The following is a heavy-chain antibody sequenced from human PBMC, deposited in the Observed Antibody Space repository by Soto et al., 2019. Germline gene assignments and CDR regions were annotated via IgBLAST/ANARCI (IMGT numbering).Heavy chain of an antibody. J-gene: IGHJ3*02. CDR1: GVTIISYY. V-gene: IGHV4-4*07. CDR3: ARNYYDSSGRDAFDI. Sequence: SESLSLTCTSSGVTIISYYLSWVRQDAGKGLEWVWRIYTSGSTNYNHSLKSRVTMSVDTSKNQSSLKLSSVTEADTAVYYCARNYYDSSGRDAFDIWGQGTMVTVSS. CDR2: IYTSGST. D-gene: IGHD3-22*01.